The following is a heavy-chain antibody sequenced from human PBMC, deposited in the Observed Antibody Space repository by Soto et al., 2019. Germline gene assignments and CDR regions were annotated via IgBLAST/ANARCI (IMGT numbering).Heavy chain of an antibody. Sequence: EVQLVESGGGLVQPGGSLRLSCAASGFTFSSYWMSWVRQAPGKGLGWVADIKQDGSEKYYVESVKGRFTISRDNAKNSLYLQMNSLSAEDTAVYYCARSIAARLNWFDPWGQGTLVTVSS. V-gene: IGHV3-7*01. CDR3: ARSIAARLNWFDP. CDR1: GFTFSSYW. CDR2: IKQDGSEK. D-gene: IGHD6-6*01. J-gene: IGHJ5*02.